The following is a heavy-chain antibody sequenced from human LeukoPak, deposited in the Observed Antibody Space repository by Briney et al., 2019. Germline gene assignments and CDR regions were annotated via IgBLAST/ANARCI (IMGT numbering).Heavy chain of an antibody. CDR3: ATEEGYYYDSSGYYYVGAFDI. V-gene: IGHV6-1*01. CDR2: TYYRSKWNN. J-gene: IGHJ3*02. CDR1: GDSVSSNSAS. Sequence: SQTLSLTCAISGDSVSSNSASWNWIRQSPSRGLEWLGRTYYRSKWNNDYAVSVKSRITINPDTSKNQFSLKLSSVTAADTAVYYCATEEGYYYDSSGYYYVGAFDIWGQGTMVAVSS. D-gene: IGHD3-22*01.